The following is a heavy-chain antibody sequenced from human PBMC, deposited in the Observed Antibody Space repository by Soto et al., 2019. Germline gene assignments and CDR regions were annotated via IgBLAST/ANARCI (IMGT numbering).Heavy chain of an antibody. V-gene: IGHV1-69*13. Sequence: GASVKVSCKASGYTFTSYGISWVRQAPGQGLEWMGGIIPIFGTANYAQKFQGRVTITADESTSTAYMELSSLRSEDTAVYYCARSKSPMATIAPFDYWGLGTLVTVSS. J-gene: IGHJ4*02. CDR3: ARSKSPMATIAPFDY. CDR2: IIPIFGTA. D-gene: IGHD5-12*01. CDR1: GYTFTSYG.